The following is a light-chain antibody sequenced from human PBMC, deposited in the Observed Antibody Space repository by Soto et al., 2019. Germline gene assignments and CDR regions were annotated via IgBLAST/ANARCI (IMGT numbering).Light chain of an antibody. CDR1: SSDVGSHNL. J-gene: IGLJ7*01. CDR2: EVS. V-gene: IGLV2-23*02. Sequence: QSVLTQPASVSGSPGQSITISCTGTSSDVGSHNLVSWYQQHPGQAPKLMIYEVSKRPLGVSARFSASKSGNTASLTISGLQAEDEADYYCCSSGGSRVVFGGGTQLTVL. CDR3: CSSGGSRVV.